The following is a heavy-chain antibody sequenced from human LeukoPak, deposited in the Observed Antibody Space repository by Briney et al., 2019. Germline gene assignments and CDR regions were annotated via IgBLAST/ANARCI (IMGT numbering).Heavy chain of an antibody. V-gene: IGHV3-30*18. CDR2: ISYDGSNK. J-gene: IGHJ3*02. Sequence: PGESLRLSCAASGFTVSSYGMHWVRQAPGKGLEWVAVISYDGSNKYYADSVKGRFTISRDNSKNTLYLQMNSLRAEDTAVYYCAKALLDAFDIWGQGTMVTVSS. CDR3: AKALLDAFDI. CDR1: GFTVSSYG.